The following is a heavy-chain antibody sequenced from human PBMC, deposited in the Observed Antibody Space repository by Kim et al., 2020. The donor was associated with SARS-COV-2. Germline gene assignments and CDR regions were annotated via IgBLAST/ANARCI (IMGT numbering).Heavy chain of an antibody. CDR2: IYYSGST. Sequence: SETLSLTCTVSGGSISSGDYYWSWIRQPPGKGLEWIGYIYYSGSTYYNPSIKSRVTISVDTSKNQFSLKLSSVTAADTAVYYCARVRFSITIFGVVTRLFDSWGQGTLVTVSS. D-gene: IGHD3-3*01. J-gene: IGHJ4*02. CDR1: GGSISSGDYY. CDR3: ARVRFSITIFGVVTRLFDS. V-gene: IGHV4-30-4*01.